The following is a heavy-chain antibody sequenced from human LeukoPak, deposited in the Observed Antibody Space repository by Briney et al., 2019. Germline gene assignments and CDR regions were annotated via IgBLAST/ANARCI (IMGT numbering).Heavy chain of an antibody. CDR2: SYDSGST. CDR3: ATTTSGGDAFDI. D-gene: IGHD1-26*01. Sequence: SETLSLTCTVSGGSITHYYWTWIRQPPGKTLEWIGYSYDSGSTKYNPSLKSRVTISVDTSNNQFSLNLRSVTAADTAVYYCATTTSGGDAFDIWGQGTMVTVSS. V-gene: IGHV4-59*01. J-gene: IGHJ3*02. CDR1: GGSITHYY.